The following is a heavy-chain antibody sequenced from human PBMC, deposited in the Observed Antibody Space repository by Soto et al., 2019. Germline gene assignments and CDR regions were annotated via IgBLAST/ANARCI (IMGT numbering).Heavy chain of an antibody. CDR3: ARFPGSYGMDV. CDR1: GGTFSSYT. CDR2: IIPILGIA. Sequence: QVQLVQSGAEVKKPGSSVKVSCKAAGGTFSSYTISWVRQAPGQGLGWMGRIIPILGIANYAQKFQGRVTITADKSTSTAYMELSSLRSEDTAVYYCARFPGSYGMDVWGQGTTVTVSS. V-gene: IGHV1-69*02. J-gene: IGHJ6*02.